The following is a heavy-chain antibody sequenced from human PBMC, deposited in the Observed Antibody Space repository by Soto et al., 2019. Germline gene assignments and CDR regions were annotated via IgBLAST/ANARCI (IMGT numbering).Heavy chain of an antibody. CDR3: TRDGGLRYFDWSIYYYGMDV. Sequence: GGSLRLSCTASGFTFGDYAMSWFRQAPGKGLEWVGFIRSKAYGGTTEYAASVKGRLTISRDDSKSIAYLQMNSLKTEDTAVYYCTRDGGLRYFDWSIYYYGMDVWGQGTTVTVSS. J-gene: IGHJ6*02. CDR2: IRSKAYGGTT. V-gene: IGHV3-49*03. D-gene: IGHD3-9*01. CDR1: GFTFGDYA.